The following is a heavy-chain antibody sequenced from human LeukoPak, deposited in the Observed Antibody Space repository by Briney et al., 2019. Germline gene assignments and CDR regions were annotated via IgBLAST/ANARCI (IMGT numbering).Heavy chain of an antibody. CDR2: IYYSGST. D-gene: IGHD3-16*02. CDR3: ASNLSRGLSNINAFDI. Sequence: SETLSLTCTVSGGSISSYYWSWIRQPPGKGLEWIGYIYYSGSTNYNPSLKSRVTISVDTSKNQFSLKLSSVTAADTAVYYCASNLSRGLSNINAFDIWGQGTMVTVSS. V-gene: IGHV4-59*12. J-gene: IGHJ3*02. CDR1: GGSISSYY.